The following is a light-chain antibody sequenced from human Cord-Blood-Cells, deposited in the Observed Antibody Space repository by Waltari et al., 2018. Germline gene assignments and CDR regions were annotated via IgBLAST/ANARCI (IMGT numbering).Light chain of an antibody. CDR3: QQSYSTPYT. V-gene: IGKV1-39*01. CDR2: ASY. J-gene: IGKJ2*01. CDR1: QSISSY. Sequence: DIQMTQSPSSLSASVVDRVTITCRASQSISSYLNWYQQKPGKAPKLLIYASYSLQSGVPSMFSGSGSGTDFTLTISSLQPEDFATYYCQQSYSTPYTFGQGTKLEIK.